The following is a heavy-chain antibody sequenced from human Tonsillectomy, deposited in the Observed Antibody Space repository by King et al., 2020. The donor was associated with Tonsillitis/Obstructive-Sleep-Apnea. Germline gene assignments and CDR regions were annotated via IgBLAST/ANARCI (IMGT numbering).Heavy chain of an antibody. CDR1: GFTFSSHE. J-gene: IGHJ3*02. CDR3: AGYGQVKYGGSYYGNGADAFDI. D-gene: IGHD1-26*01. Sequence: VQLVESGGGLVQPGGSLRLSCAASGFTFSSHEMNWVRQAPGKGLEWVSYISSSGSTIYYADSVKGRFTISRDNAKNSLYLQMNSLRAEDTAVYYCAGYGQVKYGGSYYGNGADAFDIWGQGTMVTVSS. CDR2: ISSSGSTI. V-gene: IGHV3-48*03.